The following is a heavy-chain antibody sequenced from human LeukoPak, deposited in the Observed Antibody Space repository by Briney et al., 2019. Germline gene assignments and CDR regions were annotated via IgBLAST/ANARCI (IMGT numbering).Heavy chain of an antibody. D-gene: IGHD4-17*01. CDR1: SGSFSGYY. J-gene: IGHJ4*02. CDR2: INHSGST. Sequence: SETLSLTCAVYSGSFSGYYWSWIRQPPGKGLEWIGEINHSGSTNYNPSLKSRVTISVDTSKNQFSLKLSSVTAADTAVYYCARGPIIDYGDYAYYWGQGTLVTVSS. CDR3: ARGPIIDYGDYAYY. V-gene: IGHV4-34*01.